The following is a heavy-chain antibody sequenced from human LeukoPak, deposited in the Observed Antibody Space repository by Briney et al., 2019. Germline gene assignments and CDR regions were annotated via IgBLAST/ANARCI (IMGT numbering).Heavy chain of an antibody. CDR2: ISGSGGNT. CDR3: AKGTMGRGFGY. Sequence: GGSLRLSCAASGFTFSSYAMNWVRQAPGKVLEWVSAISGSGGNTYYADSVKGRFTISRDNSKNTLYLQMNSLRAEDTAVYYCAKGTMGRGFGYWGQGTLVTVSS. D-gene: IGHD3-10*01. J-gene: IGHJ4*02. V-gene: IGHV3-23*01. CDR1: GFTFSSYA.